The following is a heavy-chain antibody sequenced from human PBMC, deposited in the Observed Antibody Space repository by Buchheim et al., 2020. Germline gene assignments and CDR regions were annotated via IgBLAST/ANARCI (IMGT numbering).Heavy chain of an antibody. D-gene: IGHD3-10*01. J-gene: IGHJ4*02. CDR1: GFTFSSYG. Sequence: QVQLVESGGGVVQPGRSLRLSCAASGFTFSSYGMHWVRQAPGKGLEWVAVISYDGSNKYYADSVKGRFTISRDNSKNTLYLQMNSLRAEDTAVYYCANAMVRGVILRGGLGYWGQGTL. V-gene: IGHV3-30*18. CDR2: ISYDGSNK. CDR3: ANAMVRGVILRGGLGY.